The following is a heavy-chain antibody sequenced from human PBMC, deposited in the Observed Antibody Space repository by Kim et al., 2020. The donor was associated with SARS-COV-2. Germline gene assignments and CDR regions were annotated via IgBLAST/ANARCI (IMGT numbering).Heavy chain of an antibody. CDR3: ARGKQSWVLIYYYGMDV. Sequence: GGSLRLSCAASGFTFSSYEMNWVRQAPGKGLEWVSYISSSGSTIYYADSVKGRFTISRDNAKNSLYLQMNSLRAEDTAVYYCARGKQSWVLIYYYGMDVWGQGTTVTVSS. CDR1: GFTFSSYE. CDR2: ISSSGSTI. D-gene: IGHD6-19*01. V-gene: IGHV3-48*03. J-gene: IGHJ6*02.